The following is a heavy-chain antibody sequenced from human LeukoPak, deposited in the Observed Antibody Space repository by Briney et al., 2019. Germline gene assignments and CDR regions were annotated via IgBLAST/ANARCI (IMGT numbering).Heavy chain of an antibody. V-gene: IGHV5-51*01. D-gene: IGHD6-19*01. CDR1: GYSFTSYW. Sequence: GESLKISCKGSGYSFTSYWIGWVRQMPGKGLEWMGIIYPGDSDTRYSPSFQGQVTISADKSISTAYLQWSSLKASDTAMYYCARRNSSGWYIWNWFDPWGQGTLVTVSS. CDR2: IYPGDSDT. J-gene: IGHJ5*02. CDR3: ARRNSSGWYIWNWFDP.